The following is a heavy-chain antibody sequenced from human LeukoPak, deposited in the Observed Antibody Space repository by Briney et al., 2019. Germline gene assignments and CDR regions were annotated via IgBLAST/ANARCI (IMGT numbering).Heavy chain of an antibody. J-gene: IGHJ5*02. CDR3: ARAIDYDILTVYYSLTA. V-gene: IGHV1-69*05. CDR1: GGTFSSYA. D-gene: IGHD3-9*01. CDR2: IIPIFGTA. Sequence: SVKVSCKASGGTFSSYAISWVRQAPGQGLEWMGRIIPIFGTANYAQKFQGRVTITTDESTSTAYMELSSLRSEDTAVYYCARAIDYDILTVYYSLTAWGQGTLATVSS.